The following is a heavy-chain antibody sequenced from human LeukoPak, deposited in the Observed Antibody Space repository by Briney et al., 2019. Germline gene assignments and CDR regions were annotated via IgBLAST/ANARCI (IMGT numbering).Heavy chain of an antibody. CDR3: TGYIVVVVAAMY. J-gene: IGHJ4*02. V-gene: IGHV3-49*03. D-gene: IGHD2-15*01. CDR1: GFTFGDYA. Sequence: GRSLRLSCTASGFTFGDYAMSWFRQAPGKGLEWVGFIRSKAYGGTTEYAASVKGRFTISRDDSKSIAYLQMNSLKTEDTAVYYCTGYIVVVVAAMYWGQGTLVTVSS. CDR2: IRSKAYGGTT.